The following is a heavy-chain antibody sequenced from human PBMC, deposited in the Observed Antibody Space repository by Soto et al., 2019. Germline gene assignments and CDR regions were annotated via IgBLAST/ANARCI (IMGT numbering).Heavy chain of an antibody. CDR1: GLTFSSYG. V-gene: IGHV3-30*18. CDR3: VKDGSSGWPYFDDMDV. Sequence: PGGSLRLSCAASGLTFSSYGMHWVRQAPGKGLEWVAVILYDGSKKYYADSVKGRFTISRDNSKNTLYLQMSSLRAEDTALYYCVKDGSSGWPYFDDMDVRGKVTTVTVSX. CDR2: ILYDGSKK. J-gene: IGHJ6*04. D-gene: IGHD6-19*01.